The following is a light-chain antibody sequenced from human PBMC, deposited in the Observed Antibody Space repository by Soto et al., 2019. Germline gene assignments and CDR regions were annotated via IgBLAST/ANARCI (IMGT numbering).Light chain of an antibody. CDR2: DVS. CDR3: SSYTSSSTVV. CDR1: SSDVGGYNY. Sequence: QSALTQPASVSGSPGQSITISCTGTSSDVGGYNYVSWYQQHQGKAPKLMIFDVSNRPSGVSNRFSGSKSGNTASLTLSGLQAEDEADYDCSSYTSSSTVVFGGGTKLTVL. V-gene: IGLV2-14*03. J-gene: IGLJ3*02.